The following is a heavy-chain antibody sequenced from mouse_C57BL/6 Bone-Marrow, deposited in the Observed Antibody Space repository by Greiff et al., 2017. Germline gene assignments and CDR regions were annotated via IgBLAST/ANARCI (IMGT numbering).Heavy chain of an antibody. J-gene: IGHJ3*01. V-gene: IGHV2-3*01. CDR2: IGGDGST. CDR1: GFSLTSYG. Sequence: VKLMESGPGLVAPSQSLSITCTVSGFSLTSYGVSWVRQPPGKGLEWLGVIGGDGSTNYHSALISRLSIRKDNSKSQVFLKLNSLQTDDTATYYCAKPPYDGYLAWFAYWGQGTLVTVSA. D-gene: IGHD2-3*01. CDR3: AKPPYDGYLAWFAY.